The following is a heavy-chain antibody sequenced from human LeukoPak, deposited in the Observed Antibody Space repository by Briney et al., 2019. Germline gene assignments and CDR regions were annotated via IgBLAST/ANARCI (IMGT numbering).Heavy chain of an antibody. D-gene: IGHD6-19*01. CDR1: GYSFTSYW. Sequence: GESLKISCKGSGYSFTSYWIGWVRKMPGKGLEWMGIIYPGDSDTRYSPSFQGQVTISADKSISTAYLQWSSLKASDTAMYYCARSIAVAGGANWFDPWGQGTLVTVSS. J-gene: IGHJ5*02. CDR2: IYPGDSDT. V-gene: IGHV5-51*01. CDR3: ARSIAVAGGANWFDP.